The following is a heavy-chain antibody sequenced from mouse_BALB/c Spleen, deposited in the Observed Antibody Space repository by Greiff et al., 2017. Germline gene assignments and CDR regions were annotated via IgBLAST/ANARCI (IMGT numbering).Heavy chain of an antibody. Sequence: VMLVESGAELVRPGTSVKVSCKASGYAFTNYLIEWVKQRPGQGLEWIGVINPGSGGTNYNEKFKGKATLTADKSSSTAYMQLSSLTSDDSAVYFCARQGYYGYDDAMDYWGQGTSVTVSS. D-gene: IGHD1-2*01. CDR1: GYAFTNYL. J-gene: IGHJ4*01. CDR3: ARQGYYGYDDAMDY. CDR2: INPGSGGT. V-gene: IGHV1-54*01.